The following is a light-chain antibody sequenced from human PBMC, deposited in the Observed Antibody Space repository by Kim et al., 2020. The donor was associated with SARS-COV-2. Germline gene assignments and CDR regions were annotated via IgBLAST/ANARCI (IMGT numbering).Light chain of an antibody. CDR1: SSNVWAGYD. Sequence: VTISGTGSSSNVWAGYDVHWYQQLPGTAPKLLIYGNSNRPSGVPDRFSGSKSGTSASLAITGLQAEDEADYYCQSYDSSLSAYVVFGGGTQLTVL. CDR3: QSYDSSLSAYVV. CDR2: GNS. V-gene: IGLV1-40*01. J-gene: IGLJ2*01.